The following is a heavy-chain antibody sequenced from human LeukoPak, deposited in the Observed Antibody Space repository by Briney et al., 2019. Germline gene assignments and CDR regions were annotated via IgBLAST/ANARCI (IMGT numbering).Heavy chain of an antibody. Sequence: SETLSLTCTVSGGSISSYYWSWIRQPPGKGLEWIGYIYYSGTINDNPSLKSRVTMSIDTSKNQLSLKLSSVTAADTAVYFCARSRGYDYYGGYWFDPWGQGPLVTVSS. CDR1: GGSISSYY. V-gene: IGHV4-59*01. CDR2: IYYSGTI. D-gene: IGHD5-12*01. CDR3: ARSRGYDYYGGYWFDP. J-gene: IGHJ5*02.